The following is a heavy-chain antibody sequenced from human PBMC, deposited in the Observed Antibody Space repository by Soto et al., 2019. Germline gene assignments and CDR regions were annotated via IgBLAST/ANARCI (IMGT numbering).Heavy chain of an antibody. D-gene: IGHD5-12*01. CDR1: GYTFTSYG. V-gene: IGHV1-18*01. CDR2: ISAYNGDT. J-gene: IGHJ4*02. CDR3: ARGRTVEYSGYDLFDY. Sequence: GASVKVSCKASGYTFTSYGVTWLRQAPGQGPEWMGWISAYNGDTNYAPKLQGRVTMTTDTSTSTAYMELRSLTSDDTAVYYCARGRTVEYSGYDLFDYWGQGTLVTVSS.